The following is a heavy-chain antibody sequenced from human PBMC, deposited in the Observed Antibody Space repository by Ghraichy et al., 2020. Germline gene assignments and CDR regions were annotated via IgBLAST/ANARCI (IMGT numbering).Heavy chain of an antibody. J-gene: IGHJ4*02. CDR2: INGDGSNT. V-gene: IGHV3-74*01. D-gene: IGHD5-12*01. Sequence: GGSLRLSCAASGFTFGSYWMHWVRQVPGKGLLWVSRINGDGSNTYYADSVKGRFTISRDNAKNTLYLQMNSLRAEDTAVYYCARVVTTTNFDYWGQGTLVTVSS. CDR3: ARVVTTTNFDY. CDR1: GFTFGSYW.